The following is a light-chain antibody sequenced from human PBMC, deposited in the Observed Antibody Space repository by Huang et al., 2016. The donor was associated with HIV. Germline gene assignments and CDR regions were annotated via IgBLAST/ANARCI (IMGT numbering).Light chain of an antibody. J-gene: IGKJ4*01. Sequence: DIQMTQSPSSLSASVGDRVTITCRPSQNINFYLNWYQHKPGKAPELVSYAASTLQGGVPSRFIGGRSGTDFTLTISSLQPEDSAIYYCQQAYSNSPSFGGGTKVEIK. CDR2: AAS. V-gene: IGKV1-39*01. CDR3: QQAYSNSPS. CDR1: QNINFY.